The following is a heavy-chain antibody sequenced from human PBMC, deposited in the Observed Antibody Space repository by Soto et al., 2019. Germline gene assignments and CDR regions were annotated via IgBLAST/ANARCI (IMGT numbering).Heavy chain of an antibody. V-gene: IGHV3-23*01. CDR1: GFTFSSYA. CDR3: AKVRDNYYDSSGYPGW. D-gene: IGHD3-22*01. J-gene: IGHJ4*02. CDR2: ISGSGGST. Sequence: PGGSLRLSCAASGFTFSSYAMSWVRQAPGKGLEWVSAISGSGGSTYYADSVKGRFTISRDNSKNTLYLQMNSLRAEDTAVYYCAKVRDNYYDSSGYPGWWGQGTLVTVSS.